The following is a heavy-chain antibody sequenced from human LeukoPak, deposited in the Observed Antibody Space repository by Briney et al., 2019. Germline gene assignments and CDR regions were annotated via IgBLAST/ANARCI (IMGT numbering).Heavy chain of an antibody. J-gene: IGHJ4*02. V-gene: IGHV3-23*01. D-gene: IGHD3-9*01. CDR3: AKWGDYDVLTGYYVSDY. Sequence: GASLRLSCAAPGFTFSNYAMSWVRKATGKGLERVSAITGSGGNTYYADSVKGRFTISRDDSKNTVFLQMNSLRAEDTAVYYCAKWGDYDVLTGYYVSDYWGQGTLVTVSS. CDR2: ITGSGGNT. CDR1: GFTFSNYA.